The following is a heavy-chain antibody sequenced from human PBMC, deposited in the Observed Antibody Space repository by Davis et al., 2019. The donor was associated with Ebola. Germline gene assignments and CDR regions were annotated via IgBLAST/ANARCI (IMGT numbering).Heavy chain of an antibody. CDR1: GFTFSSYA. J-gene: IGHJ4*02. CDR2: ISYDGSNK. Sequence: ISCAASGFTFSSYAMHWVRQAPGKGLEWVAVISYDGSNKYYADSVKGRFTISRDNSKNTPYLQMNSLRAEDTAVYYCARAPITMIVVAQYYFDYWGQGTLVTVSS. D-gene: IGHD3-22*01. CDR3: ARAPITMIVVAQYYFDY. V-gene: IGHV3-30-3*01.